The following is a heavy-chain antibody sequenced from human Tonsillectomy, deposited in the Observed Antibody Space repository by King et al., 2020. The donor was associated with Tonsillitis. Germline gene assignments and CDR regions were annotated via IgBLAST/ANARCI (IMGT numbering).Heavy chain of an antibody. CDR1: GFIFTGHY. CDR2: INLKSGGP. J-gene: IGHJ5*02. Sequence: QLVQSGAEVKKPGASVKVSCKASGFIFTGHYMHWLRQAPGQGLEWMGWINLKSGGPDYSQGFPGRVTMTRDKSITTAYMELSGRRSDDTAVYYCARDNRWNDVGGWFDPWGQGTLVTVSS. D-gene: IGHD1-1*01. CDR3: ARDNRWNDVGGWFDP. V-gene: IGHV1-2*02.